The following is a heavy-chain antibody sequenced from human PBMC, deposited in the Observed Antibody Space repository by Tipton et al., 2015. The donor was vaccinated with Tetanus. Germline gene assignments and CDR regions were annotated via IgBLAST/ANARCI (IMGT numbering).Heavy chain of an antibody. Sequence: QLVQSGAEVKKPGSSVKVSCKASGGTFSSYAISWVRQAPGQGLEWMGGIIPIFGTANHAQKFQGRVTITANESTSTAYMELSSLRSEDTAVYYCACFHGGGDYYDSSGYSIGYWGQGTLVTVSS. D-gene: IGHD3-22*01. CDR1: GGTFSSYA. CDR3: ACFHGGGDYYDSSGYSIGY. J-gene: IGHJ4*02. CDR2: IIPIFGTA. V-gene: IGHV1-69*01.